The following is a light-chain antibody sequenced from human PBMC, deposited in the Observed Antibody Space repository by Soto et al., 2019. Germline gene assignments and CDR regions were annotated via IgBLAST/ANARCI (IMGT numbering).Light chain of an antibody. J-gene: IGLJ1*01. CDR3: SSYAGSSTYV. CDR1: SSDVGSYNL. V-gene: IGLV2-23*01. CDR2: EGS. Sequence: QALLTQPASVSGSPGQSITISCAGTSSDVGSYNLVSWYQNHPGKAPKLMIYEGSKRPSGVSNRFSGSKSGNTASLTISGLQAADEADSFCSSYAGSSTYVFGTGTRSPS.